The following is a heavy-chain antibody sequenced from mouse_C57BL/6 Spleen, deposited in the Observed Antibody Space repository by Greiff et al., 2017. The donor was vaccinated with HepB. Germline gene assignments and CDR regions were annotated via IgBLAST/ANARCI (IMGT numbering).Heavy chain of an antibody. Sequence: QVQLQQPGAELVMPGASVKLSCKASGYTFTSYWMHWVKQRPGQGLEWIGEIDPSDSYTNYNQKFKGKSTLTVDKSSSTAYMQLSSLTSEDSAVYYCARNPYYGSSYYFDYWGQGTTLTVSS. CDR1: GYTFTSYW. J-gene: IGHJ2*01. CDR2: IDPSDSYT. CDR3: ARNPYYGSSYYFDY. D-gene: IGHD1-1*01. V-gene: IGHV1-69*01.